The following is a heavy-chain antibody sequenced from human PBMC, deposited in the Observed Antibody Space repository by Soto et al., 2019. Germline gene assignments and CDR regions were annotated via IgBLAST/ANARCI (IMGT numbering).Heavy chain of an antibody. J-gene: IGHJ4*02. Sequence: GESLKISCKASGYISKNYWIGWVRQMPGQGLEWMGIIFPDDSDTRYSPSFQGHVTISVDKSISTAYVQWSSLKASDSAIYYCFRGGVTSRTFDYWLQRPLVT. V-gene: IGHV5-51*01. CDR2: IFPDDSDT. CDR1: GYISKNYW. D-gene: IGHD3-16*01. CDR3: FRGGVTSRTFDY.